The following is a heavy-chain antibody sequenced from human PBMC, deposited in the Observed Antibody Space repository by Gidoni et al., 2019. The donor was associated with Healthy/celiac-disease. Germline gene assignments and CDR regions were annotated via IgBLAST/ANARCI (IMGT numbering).Heavy chain of an antibody. CDR1: GGTFSSYA. J-gene: IGHJ4*02. D-gene: IGHD3-22*01. CDR3: ARAARNTYYYDSSGYYFDY. Sequence: QVQLVQSGAEVKKPGSSVKVSCKASGGTFSSYAISWVRQAPGQGLEWMGGIIPIFGTANYAQKFQGRVTITADKSTSTAYMELSSLRSEDTAVYYCARAARNTYYYDSSGYYFDYWGQGTLVTVSS. CDR2: IIPIFGTA. V-gene: IGHV1-69*06.